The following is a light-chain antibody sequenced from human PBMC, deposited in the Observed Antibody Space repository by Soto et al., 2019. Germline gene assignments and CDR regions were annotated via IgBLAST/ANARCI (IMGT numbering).Light chain of an antibody. CDR1: QSVSSNY. CDR2: GAS. CDR3: KQYGSSPLT. Sequence: EIVLTQSPGTLSLSPGERATLSCRASQSVSSNYLAWYQQKPGQAPRLLIYGASSRATGIPDRFSGSGSGTDFALTISRLEPEDFAVYHGKQYGSSPLTFGGGTKVEIK. V-gene: IGKV3-20*01. J-gene: IGKJ4*01.